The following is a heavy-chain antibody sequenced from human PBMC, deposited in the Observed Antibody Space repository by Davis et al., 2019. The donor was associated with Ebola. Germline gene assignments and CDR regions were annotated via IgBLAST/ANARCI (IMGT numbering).Heavy chain of an antibody. J-gene: IGHJ6*02. CDR1: GGSFSGYY. CDR3: ARGNYGDYIVLYYYNMDV. CDR2: INHGGST. Sequence: GSLRLSCAVYGGSFSGYYWSWIRQPPGKGLEWIGEINHGGSTNYNPSLKSRVTMSVDTSKNQFSLKLSSVTAADTAVYYCARGNYGDYIVLYYYNMDVWGQGTTVTVSS. D-gene: IGHD4-17*01. V-gene: IGHV4-34*01.